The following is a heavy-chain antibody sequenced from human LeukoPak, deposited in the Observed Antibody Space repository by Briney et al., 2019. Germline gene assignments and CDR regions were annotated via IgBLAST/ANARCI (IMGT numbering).Heavy chain of an antibody. D-gene: IGHD6-19*01. CDR1: GDSISSYY. Sequence: SETLSLTCTVSGDSISSYYWSWIRQPPGKGLEWIGYIYYSGTTNYNPSLKSRVTISLGTSKNQFSLKLSSVTAADTALHYCAGEISSSGWYHPFGYWGQGTLVTVSS. J-gene: IGHJ4*02. V-gene: IGHV4-59*01. CDR2: IYYSGTT. CDR3: AGEISSSGWYHPFGY.